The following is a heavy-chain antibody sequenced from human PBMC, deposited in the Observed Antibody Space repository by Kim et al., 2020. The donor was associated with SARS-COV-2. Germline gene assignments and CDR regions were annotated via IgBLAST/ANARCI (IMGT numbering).Heavy chain of an antibody. D-gene: IGHD5-18*01. CDR3: AREMEGYSYGYSY. Sequence: AQKFPGRDTITADKSTSTAYMELSSLRSEDTAVYYCAREMEGYSYGYSYWGQGTLVTVSS. J-gene: IGHJ4*02. V-gene: IGHV1-69*04.